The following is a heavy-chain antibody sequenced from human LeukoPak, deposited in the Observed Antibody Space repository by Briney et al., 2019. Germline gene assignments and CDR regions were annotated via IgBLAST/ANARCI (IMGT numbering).Heavy chain of an antibody. V-gene: IGHV4-34*01. D-gene: IGHD6-19*01. Sequence: SETLSLTCAVYGGSFSGYYWSWIRQPPGKGLEWIGEINHSGSTNYNPSLKSRVTISVDTSKNQFSLKLSSVTAADTAVYYCARGTAVAGSFDYWGQGTLVTVSS. CDR1: GGSFSGYY. CDR3: ARGTAVAGSFDY. J-gene: IGHJ4*02. CDR2: INHSGST.